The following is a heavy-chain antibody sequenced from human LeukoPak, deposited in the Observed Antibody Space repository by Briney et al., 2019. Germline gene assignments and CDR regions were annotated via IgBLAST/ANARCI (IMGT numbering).Heavy chain of an antibody. CDR1: GFTFSSYW. D-gene: IGHD6-19*01. J-gene: IGHJ4*02. Sequence: QPGGSLRLSCAASGFTFSSYWMSWVRQAPGKGLEWVANIKQDGSEKYYVDSVKGRFTISRDNAKNSLYLQMNSLRAEDTAVYYCARGLTEQQWLVLVYFDYWGQGTLVTVSS. V-gene: IGHV3-7*03. CDR3: ARGLTEQQWLVLVYFDY. CDR2: IKQDGSEK.